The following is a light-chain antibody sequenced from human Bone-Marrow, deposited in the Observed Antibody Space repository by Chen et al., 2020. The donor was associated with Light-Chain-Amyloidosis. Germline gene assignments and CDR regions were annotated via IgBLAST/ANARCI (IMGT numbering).Light chain of an antibody. Sequence: NFMLTQPHSVSESPGKTVIISCTRSIGSIATNYVQWYQQRPGSSPTTLIYEDDQRPSGVPDRFSGSIDRSSNSASLPISGLKTEDEADYYCQSYQGSSQGVFGGGTKLTVL. J-gene: IGLJ3*02. V-gene: IGLV6-57*01. CDR1: IGSIATNY. CDR3: QSYQGSSQGV. CDR2: EDD.